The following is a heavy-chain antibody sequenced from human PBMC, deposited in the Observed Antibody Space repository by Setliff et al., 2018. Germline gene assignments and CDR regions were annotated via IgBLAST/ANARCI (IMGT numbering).Heavy chain of an antibody. V-gene: IGHV1-3*01. CDR3: VRVDMVLSNFDF. J-gene: IGHJ4*02. Sequence: ASVKVSCKASGYTFTNYLLHWVRQAPGQSPEWVGWINAGNGHTKYSQRFQDRITITSETSATTVYMELRSLRSEDTAVYYCVRVDMVLSNFDFWGQGTLVTVSS. CDR2: INAGNGHT. D-gene: IGHD5-12*01. CDR1: GYTFTNYL.